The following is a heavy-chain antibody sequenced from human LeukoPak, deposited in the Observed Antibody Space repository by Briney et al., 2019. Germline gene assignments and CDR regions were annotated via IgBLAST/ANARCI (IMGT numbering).Heavy chain of an antibody. D-gene: IGHD2-2*01. Sequence: SETLSLTCAVYGGSFSGYYWDWIRQPPGKGLEWIGTFYHGGSTYYNPSLKSRVTISVDTSKNQFSLKLSSVTAADTAVYYCATLALGYCSSTSCFISHYYYYMDVWGKGTTVTVSS. CDR3: ATLALGYCSSTSCFISHYYYYMDV. CDR2: FYHGGST. J-gene: IGHJ6*03. CDR1: GGSFSGYY. V-gene: IGHV4-34*01.